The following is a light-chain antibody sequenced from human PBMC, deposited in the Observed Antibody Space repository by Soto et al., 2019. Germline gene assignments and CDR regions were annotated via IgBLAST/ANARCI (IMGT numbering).Light chain of an antibody. CDR1: QTIRIW. CDR2: KAS. V-gene: IGKV1-5*03. J-gene: IGKJ2*03. Sequence: DIQMTQSPSTLSASVGDRVTITCRASQTIRIWLAWYQQKPGKAPSLLIYKASILEDGVPSRFRGSGSGTEFSLTISSLQPDDFASYYCQQYSPSSPYSVGQGTKMQT. CDR3: QQYSPSSPYS.